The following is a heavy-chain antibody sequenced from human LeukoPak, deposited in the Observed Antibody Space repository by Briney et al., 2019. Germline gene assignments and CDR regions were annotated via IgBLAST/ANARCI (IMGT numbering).Heavy chain of an antibody. D-gene: IGHD6-6*01. J-gene: IGHJ6*03. CDR2: IIPIFGTA. Sequence: ASVKVSCKASGGTFSSYAISWVRQAPGQGLEWMGGIIPIFGTANYAQKFQGRVTITADESTSTAYMELSSLRSEDTAVYFCARDASSSPGYYYYMDVWGKGTTVTVSS. CDR1: GGTFSSYA. V-gene: IGHV1-69*13. CDR3: ARDASSSPGYYYYMDV.